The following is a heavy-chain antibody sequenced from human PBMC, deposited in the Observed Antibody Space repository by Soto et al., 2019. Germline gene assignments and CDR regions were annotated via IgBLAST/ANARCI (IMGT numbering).Heavy chain of an antibody. CDR2: ILYTGTS. D-gene: IGHD2-21*01. CDR3: ARLGWGDGDSDY. V-gene: IGHV4-39*01. CDR1: GGSINKSNYF. J-gene: IGHJ4*02. Sequence: QLQLQESGPGLVKPSETLSLTCTVSGGSINKSNYFWGWIRQPPGKGLEWIGSILYTGTSSYNSSLKCRVTNSVDTSKIQFSLNLTSVTAADTAVYYCARLGWGDGDSDYWGQGTLVTVSS.